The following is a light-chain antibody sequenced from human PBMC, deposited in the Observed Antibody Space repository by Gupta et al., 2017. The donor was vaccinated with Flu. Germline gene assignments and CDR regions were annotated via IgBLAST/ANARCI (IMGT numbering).Light chain of an antibody. V-gene: IGLV3-1*01. Sequence: SSVLTQPPSLSVSPGQTASITCSGDKLGDKYVCWYQQRPGQSPVLIIYQDNERPSGIPERFSGSNSGTTATLTIRGTQAMDEDDYYCQTFDSSILVFGGGTKVTVL. CDR2: QDN. CDR1: KLGDKY. J-gene: IGLJ2*01. CDR3: QTFDSSILV.